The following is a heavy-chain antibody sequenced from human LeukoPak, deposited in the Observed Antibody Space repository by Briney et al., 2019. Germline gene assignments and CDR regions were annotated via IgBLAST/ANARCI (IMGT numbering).Heavy chain of an antibody. CDR3: ARGLRYYDSSGYYY. Sequence: SETLSLTCTVSGGSISSYYWSWIRQPPGKGLEWIGYIYYSGSTNYNPPLKSRVTISVDTSKNQFSLKLSSVTAADTAVYYCARGLRYYDSSGYYYWGQGTLVTVSS. CDR1: GGSISSYY. V-gene: IGHV4-59*12. D-gene: IGHD3-22*01. J-gene: IGHJ4*02. CDR2: IYYSGST.